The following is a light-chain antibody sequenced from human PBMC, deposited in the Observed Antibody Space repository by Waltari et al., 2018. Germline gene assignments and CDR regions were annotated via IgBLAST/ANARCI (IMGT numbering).Light chain of an antibody. CDR1: QSISTL. V-gene: IGKV1-5*03. CDR3: QQYSSSSMFS. J-gene: IGKJ2*03. CDR2: KTF. Sequence: DIQMTQSPSTLSASVGDRVTITCRARQSISTLLAWFQQKPGNPPKLLIYKTFNLERGVPSRFSGSGSGTEFTLTITSLQPDDFATYYCQQYSSSSMFSFGQGTKLEIK.